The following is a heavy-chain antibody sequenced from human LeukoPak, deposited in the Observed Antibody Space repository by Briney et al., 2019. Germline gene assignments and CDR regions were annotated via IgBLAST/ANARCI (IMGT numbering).Heavy chain of an antibody. CDR1: GFTFGDYA. J-gene: IGHJ6*02. D-gene: IGHD3-3*01. CDR3: TRDSTYDFWSGYIPYYYYGMDV. Sequence: PGGSLRLSCTASGFTFGDYAMSWVRQAPGKGLEWVGFIRSKAYGGTTEYAAPVKGRFTISRDDSKSIAYLQMNSLKTEDTAVYYCTRDSTYDFWSGYIPYYYYGMDVWGQGTTVTVSS. CDR2: IRSKAYGGTT. V-gene: IGHV3-49*04.